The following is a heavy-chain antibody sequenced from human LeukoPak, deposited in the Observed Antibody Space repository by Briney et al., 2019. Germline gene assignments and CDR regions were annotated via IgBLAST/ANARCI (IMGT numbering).Heavy chain of an antibody. CDR2: INHSGST. J-gene: IGHJ5*02. V-gene: IGHV4-34*01. Sequence: PSETLSLTCAVYGGSFSGYYWSWTRQPPGKGLEWIGEINHSGSTNYNPSLKSRVTISVDTFKNQFSLKLSSVTAADTAVYYCARGRGYCSGGSCYRFDPWGQGTLVTVSS. CDR1: GGSFSGYY. D-gene: IGHD2-15*01. CDR3: ARGRGYCSGGSCYRFDP.